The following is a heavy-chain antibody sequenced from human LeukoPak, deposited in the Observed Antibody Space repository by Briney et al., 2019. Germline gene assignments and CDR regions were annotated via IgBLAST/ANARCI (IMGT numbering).Heavy chain of an antibody. V-gene: IGHV1-58*01. D-gene: IGHD2-21*01. Sequence: ASVKVSCKASGFTFTRSAVQWVRQARGQRLEWIGWIVVGSGNTNYAQKFQERVTITRDMSTSTAYMELSSLRSEDTAVYYCATAPRQAWRNYYYYYGMDVWGQGTTVTVSS. J-gene: IGHJ6*02. CDR1: GFTFTRSA. CDR2: IVVGSGNT. CDR3: ATAPRQAWRNYYYYYGMDV.